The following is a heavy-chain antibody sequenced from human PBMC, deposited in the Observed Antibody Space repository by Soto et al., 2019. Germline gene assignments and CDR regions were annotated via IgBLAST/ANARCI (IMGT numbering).Heavy chain of an antibody. CDR2: ISAHNGNT. J-gene: IGHJ4*02. CDR3: ARGRYGDY. V-gene: IGHV1-18*01. CDR1: GYDFTTYG. Sequence: QVHLVQSGAEVKKPGASVKVSCKGSGYDFTTYGITWVRQAPGQGLEWMAWISAHNGNTDYAQKLQGRVNVTRDTSTSTAYMELRNLRSDDTAMYYCARGRYGDYWGQGALVTVSS. D-gene: IGHD1-1*01.